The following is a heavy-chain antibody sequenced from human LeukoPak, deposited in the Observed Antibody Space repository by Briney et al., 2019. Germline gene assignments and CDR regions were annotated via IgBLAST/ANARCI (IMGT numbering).Heavy chain of an antibody. CDR1: GASISSYY. CDR2: IYYSGST. CDR3: ARGGDPGVTEEYNWFDP. D-gene: IGHD7-27*01. V-gene: IGHV4-59*01. J-gene: IGHJ5*02. Sequence: SETLSLTCTVSGASISSYYWSWIRQPPGKGLEWIGYIYYSGSTNYNPSLKSRVTISVYTSKNQFSLKLSSVTAADTAVYYCARGGDPGVTEEYNWFDPWGQGTLVTVSS.